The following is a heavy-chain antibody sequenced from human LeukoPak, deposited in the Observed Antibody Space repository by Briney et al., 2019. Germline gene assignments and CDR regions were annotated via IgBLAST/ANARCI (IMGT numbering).Heavy chain of an antibody. J-gene: IGHJ5*02. Sequence: PSETLSLTCAVYGGSFSGYYWSWIRQPPGKGLEWIGEINHSGSTNYNPSLKSRVTISVDTSKNQFSLKLSSVTAADTAVYYCARDKRRRGYSYGNWFDPWGQGTLVTVSS. V-gene: IGHV4-34*01. D-gene: IGHD5-18*01. CDR1: GGSFSGYY. CDR3: ARDKRRRGYSYGNWFDP. CDR2: INHSGST.